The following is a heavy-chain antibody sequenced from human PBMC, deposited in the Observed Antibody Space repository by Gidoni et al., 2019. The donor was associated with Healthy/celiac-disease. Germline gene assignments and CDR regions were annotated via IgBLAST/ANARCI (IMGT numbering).Heavy chain of an antibody. J-gene: IGHJ3*02. CDR2: IKQDGSEK. CDR3: ARDGTYYDILTGYLDDAFDI. Sequence: EVQLVESGGGLVQPGGSLRLSCAASGFTFSSYWMSWVRQAPGKGLEWVANIKQDGSEKYYVDSVKGRFTISRDNAKNSLYLQMNSLRAEDTAVYYCARDGTYYDILTGYLDDAFDIWGQGTMVTVSS. D-gene: IGHD3-9*01. V-gene: IGHV3-7*03. CDR1: GFTFSSYW.